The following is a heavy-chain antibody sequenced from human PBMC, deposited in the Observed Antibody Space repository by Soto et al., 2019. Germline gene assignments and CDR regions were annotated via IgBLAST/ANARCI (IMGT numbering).Heavy chain of an antibody. CDR2: NSSNGGST. D-gene: IGHD2-15*01. J-gene: IGHJ3*02. V-gene: IGHV3-64*01. Sequence: GGSLRLSCAASGFTFSSYAMHWVRQAPGKGLEYVSANSSNGGSTYYANSVKGRFTISRDNSKNTLYLQMGSLRAEDMAVYYCARGGYVVTDAFDIWGQGTMVTVSS. CDR3: ARGGYVVTDAFDI. CDR1: GFTFSSYA.